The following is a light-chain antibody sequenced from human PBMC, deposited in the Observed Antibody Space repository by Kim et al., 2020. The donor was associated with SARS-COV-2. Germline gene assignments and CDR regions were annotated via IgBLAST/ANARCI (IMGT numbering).Light chain of an antibody. Sequence: VSPGQTASITCSGDKLGDKYACWYQQKPGQSPVLVIYQDSKRPSGIPERFSGSNSGNTATLTISGTQAMDEADYYCQAWDRTTVVFGGGTQLTVL. V-gene: IGLV3-1*01. CDR2: QDS. J-gene: IGLJ2*01. CDR3: QAWDRTTVV. CDR1: KLGDKY.